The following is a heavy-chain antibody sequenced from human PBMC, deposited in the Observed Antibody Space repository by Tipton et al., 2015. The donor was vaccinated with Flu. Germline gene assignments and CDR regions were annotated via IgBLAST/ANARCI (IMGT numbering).Heavy chain of an antibody. CDR3: AREREPPHPNRDYDSSGPDGVYYFDY. D-gene: IGHD3-22*01. J-gene: IGHJ4*02. CDR1: GGSISSSSYY. Sequence: LRLSCTVSGGSISSSSYYWSWIRQPAGKGLEWIGRIYTSGSTNYNPSLKSRVTMSVDTSKNQFSLKLSSVTAADTAVYYCAREREPPHPNRDYDSSGPDGVYYFDYWGQGTLVTVSS. CDR2: IYTSGST. V-gene: IGHV4-61*02.